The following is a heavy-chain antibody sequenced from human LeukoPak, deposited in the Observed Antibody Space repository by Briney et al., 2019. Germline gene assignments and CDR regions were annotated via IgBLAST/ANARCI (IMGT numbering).Heavy chain of an antibody. CDR3: ARDRYYYDSSGYYRHFDY. Sequence: ASVKVSCKASGYTLTSYAMNWVRQAPGQGLEWMGWINTNTGNPTYAQGFTGRFVFSLDTSVSTAYLQISSLKAEDTAVYYCARDRYYYDSSGYYRHFDYWGQGTLVTVSS. CDR2: INTNTGNP. D-gene: IGHD3-22*01. J-gene: IGHJ4*02. CDR1: GYTLTSYA. V-gene: IGHV7-4-1*02.